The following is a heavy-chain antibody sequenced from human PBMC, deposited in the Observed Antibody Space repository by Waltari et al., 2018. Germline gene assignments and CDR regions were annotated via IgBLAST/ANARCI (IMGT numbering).Heavy chain of an antibody. CDR1: GFTFSSYS. D-gene: IGHD7-27*01. Sequence: EVQLVESGGGLVQPGGSLRLSCAASGFTFSSYSVNWVRQAPGKGLEWVSYVSSSSSNIYYAESVKGRFTISRENAKNSLYLQMNSLRAEDTAVYYCARGDPLGAFDIWGQGTMVXVSS. J-gene: IGHJ3*02. CDR2: VSSSSSNI. V-gene: IGHV3-48*04. CDR3: ARGDPLGAFDI.